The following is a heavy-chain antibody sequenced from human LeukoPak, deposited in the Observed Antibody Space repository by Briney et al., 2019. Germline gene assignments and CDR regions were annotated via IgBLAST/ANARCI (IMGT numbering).Heavy chain of an antibody. J-gene: IGHJ4*02. D-gene: IGHD6-19*01. CDR3: ASQWLIQRGFEY. Sequence: GGSLRLSCAASGFTFSNYEMNWVRQAPGKGLEWASYISSSGSTIYYADSVKGRFTISRDNAKSSLYLQMNSLRAEDTAIYYCASQWLIQRGFEYWGQGTLVTVSS. CDR1: GFTFSNYE. V-gene: IGHV3-48*03. CDR2: ISSSGSTI.